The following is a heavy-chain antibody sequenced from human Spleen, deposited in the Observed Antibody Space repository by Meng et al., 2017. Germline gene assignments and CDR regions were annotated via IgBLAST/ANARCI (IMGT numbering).Heavy chain of an antibody. CDR1: GGSFSDYY. CDR3: ARALSSSSSVA. Sequence: GSLRLSCVVSGGSFSDYYWSWIRQPPGKGLEWIGEINHSGSTNYNPSLKSRVTISVDKSKNQFSLRLSSVAAADTAVYYCARALSSSSSVAWGQGTLVTGSS. V-gene: IGHV4-34*01. CDR2: INHSGST. J-gene: IGHJ5*02. D-gene: IGHD6-6*01.